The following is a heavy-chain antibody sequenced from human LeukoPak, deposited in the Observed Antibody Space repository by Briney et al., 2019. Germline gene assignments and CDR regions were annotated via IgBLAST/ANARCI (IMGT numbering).Heavy chain of an antibody. V-gene: IGHV7-4-1*02. CDR2: INTNTGNP. CDR3: ARDLVYYDSSGYYPDLDY. D-gene: IGHD3-22*01. J-gene: IGHJ4*02. CDR1: GYTFTSYA. Sequence: ASVKVSCKASGYTFTSYAMNWVRQAPGQGLEWMGWINTNTGNPTYAQGFTGRFVFSLDTSVSTAYLQISSLKAEDTAVYYCARDLVYYDSSGYYPDLDYWGQGTLVTVSS.